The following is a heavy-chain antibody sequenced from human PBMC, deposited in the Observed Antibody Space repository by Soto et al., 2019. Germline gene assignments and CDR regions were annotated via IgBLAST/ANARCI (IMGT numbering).Heavy chain of an antibody. D-gene: IGHD6-19*01. V-gene: IGHV1-3*01. CDR1: GFTFTGYA. CDR3: AREGGWYGASFS. J-gene: IGHJ5*02. CDR2: INAGNTNT. Sequence: GASVKVSCKASGFTFTGYAIHWVRQAPGQRLEWMGWINAGNTNTKYSQKFQGRVTITRDTSATTAYMELSSLRSEDTALYYCAREGGWYGASFSWGQGTLVTVSS.